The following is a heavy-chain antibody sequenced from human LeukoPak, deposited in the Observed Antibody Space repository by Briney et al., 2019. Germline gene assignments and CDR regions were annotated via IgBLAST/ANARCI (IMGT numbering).Heavy chain of an antibody. J-gene: IGHJ4*02. D-gene: IGHD3-16*01. Sequence: PGGSLRLSCAASGFTFSSYWMTWVRQAPGKGVEWVANINQDASDKHYADSVKGRFTTSRDNAKNSLYLQMNSLRVEDTAVYYCLGGVAADYWGRGTLVTVSS. CDR3: LGGVAADY. V-gene: IGHV3-7*01. CDR2: INQDASDK. CDR1: GFTFSSYW.